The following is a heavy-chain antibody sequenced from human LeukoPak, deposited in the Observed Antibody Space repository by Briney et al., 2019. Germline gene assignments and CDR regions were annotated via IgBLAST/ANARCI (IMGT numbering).Heavy chain of an antibody. CDR2: IYTSGST. CDR1: GGSITSGSYY. V-gene: IGHV4-61*02. J-gene: IGHJ3*02. D-gene: IGHD3-16*02. CDR3: VAIYDYVWGSYRPNDAFDI. Sequence: SETLSLTCTVSGGSITSGSYYWSWIRQPAGKGLEWIGRIYTSGSTNYNPSLKSRVIISVDTSKSQFSLKLSSVTAADTAVYYCVAIYDYVWGSYRPNDAFDIWGQGTMVTVSS.